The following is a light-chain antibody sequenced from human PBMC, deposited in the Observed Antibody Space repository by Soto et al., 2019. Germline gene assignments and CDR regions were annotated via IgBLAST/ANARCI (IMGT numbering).Light chain of an antibody. Sequence: QSVLTQPPSVSEAPRQRVIISCSGSSSNIGHSAVSWYQHLPGQAPKLLIYSDDLLPSGVSDRFSGSKSATSASLAISGIQSEDEAHYYCAAWDDSLNGVVFGGGTKLTVL. J-gene: IGLJ2*01. CDR1: SSNIGHSA. V-gene: IGLV1-36*01. CDR3: AAWDDSLNGVV. CDR2: SDD.